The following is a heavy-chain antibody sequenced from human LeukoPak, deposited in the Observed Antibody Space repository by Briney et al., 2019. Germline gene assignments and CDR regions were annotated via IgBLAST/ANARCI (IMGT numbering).Heavy chain of an antibody. V-gene: IGHV4-39*07. CDR3: ARDLGGYPFFMDV. J-gene: IGHJ6*03. Sequence: SETLSLTCSVSGGSTRSGRHHWAWVRQPPGKGLEFIGSLDESGRPYYNAPLKSRVSISEDSSGKQFSLNLSSVTAADTAVYYCARDLGGYPFFMDVWGRGTTVIVSS. CDR2: LDESGRP. D-gene: IGHD2-15*01. CDR1: GGSTRSGRHH.